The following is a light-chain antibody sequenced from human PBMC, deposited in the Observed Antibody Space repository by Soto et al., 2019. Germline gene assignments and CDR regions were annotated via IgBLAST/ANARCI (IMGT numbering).Light chain of an antibody. CDR1: SSDVGGYNR. J-gene: IGLJ1*01. V-gene: IGLV2-18*02. CDR2: EVS. CDR3: SSYTGSSTWV. Sequence: QSVLTQPPSVSGSPGQSVTISSAGTSSDVGGYNRVSWYQQPPGTAPKLVISEVSNRPSGVPDRFSGSKSANTASLTISGLQAEDEADYYCSSYTGSSTWVFGTGTKVTVL.